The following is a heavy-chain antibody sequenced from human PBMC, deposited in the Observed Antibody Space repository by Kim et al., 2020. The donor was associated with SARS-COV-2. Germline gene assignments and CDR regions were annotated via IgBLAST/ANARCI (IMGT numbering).Heavy chain of an antibody. J-gene: IGHJ2*01. CDR1: GFTFSSYG. Sequence: GGSLRLSCAASGFTFSSYGMHWVRQAPGKGLEWVAVISYDGSNKYYADSVKGRFTISRDNSKNTLYLQMNSLRAEDTAVYYCAKEAEYYDFWSGYHSYFDLWGRGTLVTVSS. CDR3: AKEAEYYDFWSGYHSYFDL. CDR2: ISYDGSNK. D-gene: IGHD3-3*01. V-gene: IGHV3-30*18.